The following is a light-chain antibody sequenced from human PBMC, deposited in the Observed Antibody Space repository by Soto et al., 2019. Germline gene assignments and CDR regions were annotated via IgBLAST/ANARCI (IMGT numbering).Light chain of an antibody. CDR3: QQYNSYPGA. J-gene: IGKJ1*01. CDR2: DAS. V-gene: IGKV1-5*01. CDR1: QSIRRW. Sequence: DTQMTQSPSTLSASVGDRVTINCRASQSIRRWLAWYQQRPGKAPKVLIYDASSLESGVPSRFSGSGSGTEFTLTISSLQPDDFASYTCQQYNSYPGAFGQGTKVDIK.